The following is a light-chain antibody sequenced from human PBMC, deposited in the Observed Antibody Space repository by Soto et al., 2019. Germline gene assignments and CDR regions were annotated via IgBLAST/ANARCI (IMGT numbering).Light chain of an antibody. V-gene: IGKV2-30*01. CDR2: KVS. CDR1: QSLVYTNGNTY. J-gene: IGKJ1*01. CDR3: MQGTLLPRT. Sequence: DVVVTQSPLSLPVTLGQPASISCRSSQSLVYTNGNTYLAWFQQRPGQSPRRLIYKVSIRDSGVPDRFSGSVSGTEFTLTISRVEAEDVGVYYCMQGTLLPRTFGQGTKVEIK.